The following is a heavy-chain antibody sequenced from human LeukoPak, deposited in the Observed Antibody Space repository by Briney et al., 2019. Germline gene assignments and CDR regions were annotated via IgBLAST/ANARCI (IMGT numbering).Heavy chain of an antibody. J-gene: IGHJ3*02. D-gene: IGHD1-26*01. Sequence: PGGSLRLSCAASGFTFSNYGMHWVRQAPDKVLEWAAFIRYDGSNKYYADSVKGRFTISRDNSKNTLYLQMNSLRAEDTAVYYCARDRFRWEVAFDIWGQGTMVTVSS. CDR1: GFTFSNYG. CDR3: ARDRFRWEVAFDI. CDR2: IRYDGSNK. V-gene: IGHV3-30*02.